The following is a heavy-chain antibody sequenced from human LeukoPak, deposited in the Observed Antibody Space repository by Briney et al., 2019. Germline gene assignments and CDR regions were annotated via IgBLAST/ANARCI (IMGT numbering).Heavy chain of an antibody. V-gene: IGHV1-46*01. CDR2: VNPSGGST. Sequence: ASVKVSCKASGYTFTGYYMHWVRQAPGQGLEWMGIVNPSGGSTSYAQKFKGRVTMTRNTSISKVYMEMSSLRSEDTAVYYCARGRDLKTMVTYNWFDPWGQGTLVTVSS. D-gene: IGHD4-17*01. CDR3: ARGRDLKTMVTYNWFDP. CDR1: GYTFTGYY. J-gene: IGHJ5*02.